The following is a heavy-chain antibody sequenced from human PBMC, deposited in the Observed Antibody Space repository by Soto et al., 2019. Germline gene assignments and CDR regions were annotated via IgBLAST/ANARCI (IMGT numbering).Heavy chain of an antibody. J-gene: IGHJ4*02. Sequence: SVKVSCKASGGTFSSYAISCVRQAPGQGLEWMGGIIPIFGTANYAQKFQGRVTITADESTSTAYMELSSLRSEDTAVYYCARPPQGADSSGYYAYFDYWGQGTLVTVSS. CDR1: GGTFSSYA. CDR2: IIPIFGTA. D-gene: IGHD3-22*01. V-gene: IGHV1-69*13. CDR3: ARPPQGADSSGYYAYFDY.